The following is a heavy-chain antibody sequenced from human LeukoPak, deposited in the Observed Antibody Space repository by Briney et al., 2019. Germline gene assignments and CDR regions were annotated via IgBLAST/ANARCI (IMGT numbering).Heavy chain of an antibody. J-gene: IGHJ3*02. Sequence: ASVKVSCKASGYTFTSYYMHWVRQAPGQGLEWMGIIQPSGGSTSYATKFQGRVTMARGPSTRPIYMELSNLRSEDTAVYYCARDLGTYYYNSSGYHHDAFDIWGQGTMVTVSS. CDR1: GYTFTSYY. CDR2: IQPSGGST. V-gene: IGHV1-46*01. CDR3: ARDLGTYYYNSSGYHHDAFDI. D-gene: IGHD3-22*01.